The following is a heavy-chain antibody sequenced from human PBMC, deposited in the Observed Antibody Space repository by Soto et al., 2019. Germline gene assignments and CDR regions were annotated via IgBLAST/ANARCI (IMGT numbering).Heavy chain of an antibody. D-gene: IGHD5-12*01. J-gene: IGHJ6*03. CDR1: GFTFSRYS. CDR3: AGDLREVVTMGSTQDLPEV. V-gene: IGHV3-21*01. Sequence: EVQLVESGGGLVKPGGSLRLSCAASGFTFSRYSMNWVRQAPGKGLEWVSSISRSGSNIYYADSVKGRFTISRDNAKNSLCLQMGSLRAEDTAVYDCAGDLREVVTMGSTQDLPEVWGKGTTVTVSS. CDR2: ISRSGSNI.